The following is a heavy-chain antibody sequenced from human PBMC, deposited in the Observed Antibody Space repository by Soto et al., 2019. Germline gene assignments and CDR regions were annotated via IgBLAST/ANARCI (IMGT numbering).Heavy chain of an antibody. CDR3: ARTSAAGKYYYGMDV. D-gene: IGHD6-13*01. J-gene: IGHJ6*02. Sequence: GESLKISCKGSGYNFTSYWIGWVRQMPGKGLEWMGIIYPGDSDTRYSPSFQGQVTISADKSISTAYLQWSSLKASDTAMYYCARTSAAGKYYYGMDVWGQGTTVT. CDR1: GYNFTSYW. CDR2: IYPGDSDT. V-gene: IGHV5-51*01.